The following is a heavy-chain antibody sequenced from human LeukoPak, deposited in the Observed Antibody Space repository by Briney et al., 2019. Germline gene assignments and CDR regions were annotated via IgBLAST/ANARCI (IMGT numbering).Heavy chain of an antibody. D-gene: IGHD3-22*01. J-gene: IGHJ4*02. CDR2: ISSSSSYI. Sequence: GGSLSLSSAASGFTFSSYSMNWVRQAPGKGLEWVSSISSSSSYIYYADSVKGRFTISRDNAKNSLYLQMNSLRAEDTAVYYCARDRVPNYYDSSGYYYVVPYFDYWGQGTLVTVSS. CDR3: ARDRVPNYYDSSGYYYVVPYFDY. V-gene: IGHV3-21*01. CDR1: GFTFSSYS.